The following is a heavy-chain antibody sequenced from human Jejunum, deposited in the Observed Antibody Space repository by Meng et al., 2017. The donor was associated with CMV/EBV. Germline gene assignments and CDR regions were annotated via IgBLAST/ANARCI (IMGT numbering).Heavy chain of an antibody. J-gene: IGHJ4*02. D-gene: IGHD3-3*01. CDR3: ARDEVRDFGVFDGVDW. V-gene: IGHV3-20*03. CDR2: IYCNGATT. Sequence: SGFTFDGYGMSWVRQVPGKGLEWVAGIYCNGATTGYRESVKGRSTISRANAKHALYLEMNTLRAEDAALYYCARDEVRDFGVFDGVDWWGQGTLVTVSS. CDR1: GFTFDGYG.